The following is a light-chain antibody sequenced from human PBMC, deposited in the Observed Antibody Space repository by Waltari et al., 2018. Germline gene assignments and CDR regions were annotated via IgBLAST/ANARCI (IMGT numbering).Light chain of an antibody. J-gene: IGLJ1*01. V-gene: IGLV2-14*01. Sequence: QSALTQPASVSGSPGQSITISCTGTSSDVGGYNYASWYQQHPGKAPRLMVFGVSKPPSVVSNRFSGSKSGNAASLIISGLQAEEEADYYCSSYTSSSTYVFGTGTKVTVL. CDR3: SSYTSSSTYV. CDR2: GVS. CDR1: SSDVGGYNY.